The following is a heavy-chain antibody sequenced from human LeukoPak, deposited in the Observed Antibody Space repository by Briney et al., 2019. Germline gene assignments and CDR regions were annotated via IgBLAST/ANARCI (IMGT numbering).Heavy chain of an antibody. CDR1: GYTSTSYD. CDR2: MNPNSGNT. CDR3: ARSITMVRGVVDY. J-gene: IGHJ4*02. Sequence: APVKVSCKASGYTSTSYDINWVRQATGQGLEWMGWMNPNSGNTGYAQKFQGRVTMTRNTSISTAYMELSSLRSEDTAVYYCARSITMVRGVVDYWGQGTLVTVSS. D-gene: IGHD3-10*01. V-gene: IGHV1-8*01.